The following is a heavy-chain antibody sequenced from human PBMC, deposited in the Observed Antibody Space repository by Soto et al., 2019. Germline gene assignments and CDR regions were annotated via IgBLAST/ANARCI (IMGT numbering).Heavy chain of an antibody. Sequence: QVQLVQSGAEVKKPGSSVKVSCKASGGTFSSYAISWVRQAPGQGLEWMGGIIPIFGTANYAQKFQGRVTITADESTSTAYMELSSLRSEDTAVYYCALYFIYDFWSGARDYGMDVWGQGTTVTVSS. J-gene: IGHJ6*02. D-gene: IGHD3-3*01. CDR1: GGTFSSYA. CDR3: ALYFIYDFWSGARDYGMDV. V-gene: IGHV1-69*01. CDR2: IIPIFGTA.